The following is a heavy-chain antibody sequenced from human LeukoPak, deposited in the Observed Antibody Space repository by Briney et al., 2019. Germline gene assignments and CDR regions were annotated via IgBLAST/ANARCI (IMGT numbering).Heavy chain of an antibody. Sequence: GGSLRLSCAASGFTFSSYGMHWVRQAPGKGLEWVAFIRYDGSNKYYADSVKGRFTISRDNSKNTLYLQMNSLRAEDTAVYYCARIVGVDDAFDIWGQGTMVTVSS. V-gene: IGHV3-30*02. D-gene: IGHD1-26*01. CDR1: GFTFSSYG. CDR3: ARIVGVDDAFDI. J-gene: IGHJ3*02. CDR2: IRYDGSNK.